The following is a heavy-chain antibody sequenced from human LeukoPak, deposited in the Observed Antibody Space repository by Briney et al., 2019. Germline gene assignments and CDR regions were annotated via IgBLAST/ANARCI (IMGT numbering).Heavy chain of an antibody. CDR3: ARDPSAVAANTYG. V-gene: IGHV3-66*01. J-gene: IGHJ4*02. CDR1: GFTVSNND. Sequence: GGYLRLSCAASGFTVSNNDMNWVRQAPGKGLEWVSLIYSGGTTYYADSVKGRFTISRDHSKNTLYLQMNSLRAEDTAVYYCARDPSAVAANTYGWGQGTLVTVS. D-gene: IGHD6-25*01. CDR2: IYSGGTT.